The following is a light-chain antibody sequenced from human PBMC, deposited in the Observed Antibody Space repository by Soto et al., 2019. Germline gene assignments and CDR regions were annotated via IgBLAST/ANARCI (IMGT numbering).Light chain of an antibody. J-gene: IGKJ4*01. Sequence: ELVLTQSPGTLSLSPGERATLSCRASQSVASSYLAWYQQKPGQAPRLLIYGASSRATGISDRFSGSGSGTDFTLTISRLEPEDFAVYYCQQAGTFGGGTKVEIK. CDR1: QSVASSY. CDR2: GAS. V-gene: IGKV3-20*01. CDR3: QQAGT.